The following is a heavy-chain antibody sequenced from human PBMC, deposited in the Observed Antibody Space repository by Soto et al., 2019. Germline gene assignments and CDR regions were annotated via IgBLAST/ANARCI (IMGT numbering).Heavy chain of an antibody. Sequence: SETLSLTCTVSGGSISSSSYYWGWIRQPPGKGLEWIGSIYYSGSTYYNPSLKSRVTISVDTSKNQFSLKLSSVTAADTAVYYCARPSQYCSGGSCYAFDIWGQGTMVTVSS. J-gene: IGHJ3*02. CDR2: IYYSGST. CDR3: ARPSQYCSGGSCYAFDI. CDR1: GGSISSSSYY. V-gene: IGHV4-39*01. D-gene: IGHD2-15*01.